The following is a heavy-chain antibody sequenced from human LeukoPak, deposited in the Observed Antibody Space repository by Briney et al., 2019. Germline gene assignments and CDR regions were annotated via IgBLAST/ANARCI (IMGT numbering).Heavy chain of an antibody. CDR3: ARDQVKGYFDY. V-gene: IGHV4-59*01. Sequence: SETLSLTCTVSSGSISSYYWSWIRQPPGKGLEWIGYIYYSGSTNYNPSLKSRVTISVDTSKNQFSLKLSSVTAADTAVYYCARDQVKGYFDYWGQGTLVTVSS. CDR2: IYYSGST. D-gene: IGHD2-21*01. J-gene: IGHJ4*02. CDR1: SGSISSYY.